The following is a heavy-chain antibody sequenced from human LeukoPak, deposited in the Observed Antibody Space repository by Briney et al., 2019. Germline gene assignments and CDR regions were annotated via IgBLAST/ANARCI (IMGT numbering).Heavy chain of an antibody. D-gene: IGHD1-26*01. CDR1: GYTFTSYG. V-gene: IGHV1-18*01. CDR2: ISAYNGNT. CDR3: ARDKGGIVGASGNRILRGTMDV. J-gene: IGHJ6*03. Sequence: ASVKVSCKASGYTFTSYGISWVRQAPGQGLEWMGWISAYNGNTNYAQKLQGRVTMTTDTSTSTAYMELRSLRSDDTAVYYCARDKGGIVGASGNRILRGTMDVWGKGTTVTVSS.